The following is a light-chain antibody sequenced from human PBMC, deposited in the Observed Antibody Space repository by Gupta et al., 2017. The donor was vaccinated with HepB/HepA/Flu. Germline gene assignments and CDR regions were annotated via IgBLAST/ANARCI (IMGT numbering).Light chain of an antibody. V-gene: IGLV2-11*01. CDR3: GSYAGSYTVV. J-gene: IGLJ2*01. CDR1: SSDVGGYNY. CDR2: DVS. Sequence: GLSVTISCTGTSSDVGGYNYVSWYQQHPGKAPKLMIYDVSKRPSGVPDRFSGSKSGNTASLTISGLQAEDEADYYCGSYAGSYTVVFGGGTKVTVL.